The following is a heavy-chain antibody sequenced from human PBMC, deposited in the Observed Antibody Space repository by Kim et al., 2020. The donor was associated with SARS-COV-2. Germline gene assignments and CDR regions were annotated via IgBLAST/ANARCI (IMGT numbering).Heavy chain of an antibody. CDR2: INPSGGST. V-gene: IGHV1-46*01. CDR3: ASAVAGTGDAFDI. D-gene: IGHD6-19*01. CDR1: GYTFTSYY. J-gene: IGHJ3*02. Sequence: ASVKVSCKASGYTFTSYYMHWVRQAPGQGLEWMGIINPSGGSTSYAQKFQGRVTMTRDTSTSTVYMELSSLRSEDTAVYYCASAVAGTGDAFDIWGQGTMVTVSS.